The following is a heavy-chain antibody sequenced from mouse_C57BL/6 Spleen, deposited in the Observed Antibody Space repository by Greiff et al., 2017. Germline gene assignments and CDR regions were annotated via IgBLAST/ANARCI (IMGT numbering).Heavy chain of an antibody. J-gene: IGHJ4*01. CDR3: AKGNDDDDVEGNYYAMDY. CDR1: GYAFTNYL. D-gene: IGHD2-4*01. V-gene: IGHV1-54*01. Sequence: QVQLKESGAELVRPGTSVKVSCKASGYAFTNYLIEWVKQRPGQGLEWIGVINPGSGGTNYNEKFKGKATLTADKSSSTAYMQLSSLTSEDSAVYFCAKGNDDDDVEGNYYAMDYWGQGTSVTVSS. CDR2: INPGSGGT.